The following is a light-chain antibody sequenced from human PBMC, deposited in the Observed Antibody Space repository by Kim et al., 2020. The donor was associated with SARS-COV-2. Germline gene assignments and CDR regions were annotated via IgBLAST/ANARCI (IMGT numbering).Light chain of an antibody. J-gene: IGLJ2*01. V-gene: IGLV3-1*01. CDR1: KLGDKY. CDR2: QNS. Sequence: VSPGQTASITCSGDKLGDKYACWYQQKPGQSPVLVIYQNSKRPSGIPERFSGSNSGNTATLTISGTQAMDEADYYCQAWDSSTVIFGGGTKLTVL. CDR3: QAWDSSTVI.